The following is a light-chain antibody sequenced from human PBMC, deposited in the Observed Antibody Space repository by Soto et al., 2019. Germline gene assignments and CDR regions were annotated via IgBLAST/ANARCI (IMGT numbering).Light chain of an antibody. CDR2: DAS. Sequence: EIVMTQSPATLSVSPGERATLSCRASQSVSSYLAWYQQKPGQAPRLLIYDASNRATGIPARFSGSGSGTDFTLTISSLEPEDFAVYYCQQRSNWRRTFGQGTKVDIK. CDR3: QQRSNWRRT. V-gene: IGKV3-11*01. J-gene: IGKJ1*01. CDR1: QSVSSY.